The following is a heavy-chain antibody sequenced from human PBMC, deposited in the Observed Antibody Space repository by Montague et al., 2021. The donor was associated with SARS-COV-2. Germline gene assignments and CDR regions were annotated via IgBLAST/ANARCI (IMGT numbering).Heavy chain of an antibody. Sequence: SETLSLTCNVSGGSINNYYCCWIRQSPGRGLEWIGYISYTGSTTRNPSLDSRVTISLDTSRDLVSLELRSLTAADTAVYYCASGGGWKRHFDYWGQGTLGAVSS. D-gene: IGHD4-23*01. J-gene: IGHJ4*02. V-gene: IGHV4-59*01. CDR3: ASGGGWKRHFDY. CDR2: ISYTGST. CDR1: GGSINNYY.